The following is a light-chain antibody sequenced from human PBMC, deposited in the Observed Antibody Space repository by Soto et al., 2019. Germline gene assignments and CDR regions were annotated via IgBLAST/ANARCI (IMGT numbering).Light chain of an antibody. CDR3: QQYNKWPPIT. V-gene: IGKV3-15*01. CDR1: QSVSTN. J-gene: IGKJ5*01. Sequence: IVMTQSPATLSGSPGERVTLSCRASQSVSTNVAWYQQKPGQAPRLLLYGASTRATGIPDRFSGSGSGTEFTLTITSLQSEDFAVYYCQQYNKWPPITFGQGTRLEIK. CDR2: GAS.